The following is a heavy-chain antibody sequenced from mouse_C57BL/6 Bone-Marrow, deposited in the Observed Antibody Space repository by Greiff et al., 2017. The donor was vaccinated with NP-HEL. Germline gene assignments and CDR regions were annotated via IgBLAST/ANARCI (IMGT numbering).Heavy chain of an antibody. J-gene: IGHJ3*01. CDR3: ARGEAESWFAY. CDR1: GFTFSDYY. CDR2: ISNGGGSP. V-gene: IGHV5-12*01. Sequence: EVKLVESGGGLVQPGGSLKLSCAASGFTFSDYYMYWVRQTPEKRLGWVAYISNGGGSPYYPDTVKGRFTISRDNAKNTLYLQMSRLKSEDTAMYYCARGEAESWFAYWGQGTLVTVSA.